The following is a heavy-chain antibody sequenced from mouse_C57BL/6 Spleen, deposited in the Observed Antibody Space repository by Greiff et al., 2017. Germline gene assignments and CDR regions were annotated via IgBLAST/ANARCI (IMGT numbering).Heavy chain of an antibody. CDR3: ARDGSRIYFEG. Sequence: EVHLVESGGGLVKPGGSLKLSCAASGFTFSDYGMHWVRQAPEKGLEWVAYISSGSSTIYYAATVKGRFTISRDNAKNTLFLQMTSLRSEDTAMYYCARDGSRIYFEGWGQGTTLT. V-gene: IGHV5-17*01. CDR1: GFTFSDYG. J-gene: IGHJ2*01. D-gene: IGHD1-1*01. CDR2: ISSGSSTI.